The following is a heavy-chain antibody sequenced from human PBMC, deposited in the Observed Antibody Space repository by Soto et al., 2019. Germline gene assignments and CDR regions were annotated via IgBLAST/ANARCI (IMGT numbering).Heavy chain of an antibody. Sequence: PGGSLRLSCAASGFTFSNAWMSWVRQAPGKGLEWVGRIKSKTDGGTTDYAAPVKGRFTISRDDSKNTLYLQMNSLKTEGTAVYYCTTEEGVVPAAKSFDYWGQGTLVTVSS. CDR3: TTEEGVVPAAKSFDY. CDR1: GFTFSNAW. D-gene: IGHD2-2*01. CDR2: IKSKTDGGTT. V-gene: IGHV3-15*01. J-gene: IGHJ4*02.